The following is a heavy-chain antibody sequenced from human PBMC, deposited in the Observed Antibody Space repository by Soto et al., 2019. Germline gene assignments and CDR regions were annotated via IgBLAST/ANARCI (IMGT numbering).Heavy chain of an antibody. D-gene: IGHD3-22*01. V-gene: IGHV3-30-3*01. CDR3: ARDKGLSGYYAFDI. Sequence: PGGSLRLSCAASGFAFSSYAVHWVRQAPGKGLEWVAVISYDGSNKYYADSVKGRFTISRDNSKNTLYLQMNSLRAEDTAVYYCARDKGLSGYYAFDIWGQGTMVTVSS. CDR1: GFAFSSYA. CDR2: ISYDGSNK. J-gene: IGHJ3*02.